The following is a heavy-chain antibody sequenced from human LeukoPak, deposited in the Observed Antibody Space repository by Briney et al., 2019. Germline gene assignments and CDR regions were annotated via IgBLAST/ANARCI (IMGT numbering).Heavy chain of an antibody. V-gene: IGHV4-4*07. CDR2: IYTSGST. D-gene: IGHD6-19*01. CDR1: GGSISSYY. J-gene: IGHJ4*02. CDR3: ARDAIAVADRGFDY. Sequence: QPSETLSLTCTVSGGSISSYYWSWIRQPAGKGLEWIGRIYTSGSTNYNPSLKSRVTISVDKSKNQFSLKLSSVTAADTAVYYCARDAIAVADRGFDYWGQGTLDTVSS.